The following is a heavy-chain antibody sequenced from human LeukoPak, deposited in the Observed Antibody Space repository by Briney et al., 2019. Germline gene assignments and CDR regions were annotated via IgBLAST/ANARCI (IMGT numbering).Heavy chain of an antibody. Sequence: GGSLRLSCAATGFNVSSHYMSWFRQAPGQGLQWLSVFYVSGNTFHTESVKGRFTISTDNSKNTLYLEMSALTAGDTAMYYCARGNNSPWVAFDIWGQGTVVTVSS. V-gene: IGHV3-53*01. CDR2: FYVSGNT. J-gene: IGHJ3*02. CDR1: GFNVSSHY. D-gene: IGHD2/OR15-2a*01. CDR3: ARGNNSPWVAFDI.